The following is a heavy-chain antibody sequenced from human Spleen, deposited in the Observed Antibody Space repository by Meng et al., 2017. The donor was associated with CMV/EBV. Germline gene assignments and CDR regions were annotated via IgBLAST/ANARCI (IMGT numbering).Heavy chain of an antibody. CDR2: TRNKANSHTT. V-gene: IGHV3-72*01. CDR1: GFRLSDQY. CDR3: ARSGILTGYYSQDY. D-gene: IGHD3-9*01. Sequence: GFRLSDQYREWVRQAPGKGLEWVGRTRNKANSHTTEYAASVQGRFIISRDDSKNALYLQMNSLETEDTAVYYCARSGILTGYYSQDYWGQGTLVTVSS. J-gene: IGHJ4*02.